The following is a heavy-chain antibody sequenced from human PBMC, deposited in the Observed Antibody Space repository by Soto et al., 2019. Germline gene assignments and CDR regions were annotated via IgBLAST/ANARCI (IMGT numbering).Heavy chain of an antibody. CDR2: MSHSGGT. V-gene: IGHV4-34*01. J-gene: IGHJ3*02. CDR1: GGSVSGANYY. CDR3: ARVERGTATTVVDAFDI. Sequence: QVQLQQWGAGLLKPSETLSLTCAVYGGSVSGANYYWSWIRQPPGKGLEWIGEMSHSGGTHFNPSLKSRVTISVDTSTNQFSLKMSSVTAADMALYYCARVERGTATTVVDAFDIWGPGKMVTVSS. D-gene: IGHD1-1*01.